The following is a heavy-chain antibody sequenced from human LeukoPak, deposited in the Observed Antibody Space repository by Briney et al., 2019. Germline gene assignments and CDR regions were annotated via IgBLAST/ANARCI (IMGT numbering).Heavy chain of an antibody. CDR2: IKQDGSEK. D-gene: IGHD6-13*01. V-gene: IGHV3-7*01. Sequence: GGSLRLSCAASGFTFSSYGMHWVRQAPGKGLEWVANIKQDGSEKYYVDSVKGRFTISRDNAKNSLYLQMNSLRAEDTAVYYCARWGSSWFNWFDPWGQGTLVTVSS. CDR3: ARWGSSWFNWFDP. J-gene: IGHJ5*02. CDR1: GFTFSSYG.